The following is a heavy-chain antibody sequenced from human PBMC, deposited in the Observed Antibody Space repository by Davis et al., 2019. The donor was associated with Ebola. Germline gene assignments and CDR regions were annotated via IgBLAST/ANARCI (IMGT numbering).Heavy chain of an antibody. CDR2: IIPIFGTA. D-gene: IGHD3-3*01. V-gene: IGHV1-69*06. J-gene: IGHJ4*02. CDR1: GGTFSSYA. CDR3: ARGFGIFGVVIMGDY. Sequence: AASVKVSCKASGGTFSSYAISWVRQAPGQGLEWMGGIIPIFGTANYAQKFQGRVTITADKSTSTAYMELSSLRSEDTAVYYCARGFGIFGVVIMGDYWGQGTLVTVSS.